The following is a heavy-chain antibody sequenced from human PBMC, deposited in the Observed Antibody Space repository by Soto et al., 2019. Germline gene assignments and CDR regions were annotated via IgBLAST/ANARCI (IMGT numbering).Heavy chain of an antibody. CDR3: ARDFYGGYTYGPGDY. Sequence: GGSLRHSWGASECKVRSYWMSWVRQTPGKGLEWVANIHGDGGKIYYVDSVKGRFTISRDNAKRSLYLQMNSLRAEDTAVYYCARDFYGGYTYGPGDYWGQGALVTVSS. J-gene: IGHJ4*02. D-gene: IGHD5-18*01. V-gene: IGHV3-7*01. CDR1: ECKVRSYW. CDR2: IHGDGGKI.